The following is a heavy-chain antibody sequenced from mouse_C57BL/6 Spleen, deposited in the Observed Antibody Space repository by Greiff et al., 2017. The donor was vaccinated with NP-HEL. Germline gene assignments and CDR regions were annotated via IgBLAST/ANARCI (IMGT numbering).Heavy chain of an antibody. CDR1: GYSITSGYY. V-gene: IGHV3-6*01. J-gene: IGHJ2*01. CDR3: ARGNSYYFDY. Sequence: DVHLVESGPGLVKPSQSLSLTCSVTGYSITSGYYWNWIRQFPGNKLEWMGYISYDGSNNYNPSLKNRISITRDTSKNQFFLKLNSVTTEDTATYYCARGNSYYFDYWGQGTTLTVSS. CDR2: ISYDGSN.